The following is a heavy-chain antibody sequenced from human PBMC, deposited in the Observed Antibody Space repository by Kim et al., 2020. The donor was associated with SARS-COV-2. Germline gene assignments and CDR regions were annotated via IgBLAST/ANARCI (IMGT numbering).Heavy chain of an antibody. CDR2: IYYSGST. CDR1: GGSISSSSYY. Sequence: SETLSLTCTVSGGSISSSSYYWGWIRQPPGKGLEWIGSIYYSGSTYYNPSLKSRVTISVDTSKNQFSLKLSSVTAADTAVYYCASLWSGYDLLDYWGQGTLVTVSS. V-gene: IGHV4-39*01. CDR3: ASLWSGYDLLDY. D-gene: IGHD5-12*01. J-gene: IGHJ4*02.